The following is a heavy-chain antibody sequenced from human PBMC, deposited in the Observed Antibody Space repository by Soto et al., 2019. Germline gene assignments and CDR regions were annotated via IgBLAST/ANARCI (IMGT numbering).Heavy chain of an antibody. J-gene: IGHJ4*02. CDR1: GFTFSSYS. V-gene: IGHV3-48*02. Sequence: GGSLRLSCAASGFTFSSYSMNWVRQAPGKGLEWVSYISSSSSTIYYADSVKGRFTISRDNAKNSLYLQMNSLRDEDTAVYYCARDWLREPGFYDSSGYYPSYFDYWGQGTLVTVSS. D-gene: IGHD3-22*01. CDR3: ARDWLREPGFYDSSGYYPSYFDY. CDR2: ISSSSSTI.